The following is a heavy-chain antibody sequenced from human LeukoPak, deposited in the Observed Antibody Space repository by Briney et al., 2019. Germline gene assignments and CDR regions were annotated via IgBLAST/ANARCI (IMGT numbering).Heavy chain of an antibody. CDR2: IYSGGST. CDR1: GFTVSSNY. J-gene: IGHJ3*02. Sequence: PGGSLRLSCAASGFTVSSNYMSWVRQAPGKGLEWVSVIYSGGSTYYADSVKGRFTISRDNSKNTLYLQMNSLRAEDTAVYYCAKDMRSGWYRDAFDIWGQGTMVTVSS. CDR3: AKDMRSGWYRDAFDI. V-gene: IGHV3-53*05. D-gene: IGHD6-19*01.